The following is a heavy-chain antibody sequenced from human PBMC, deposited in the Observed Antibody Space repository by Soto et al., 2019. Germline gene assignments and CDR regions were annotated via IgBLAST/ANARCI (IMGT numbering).Heavy chain of an antibody. D-gene: IGHD2-15*01. J-gene: IGHJ4*02. CDR2: IYTSRST. Sequence: SETLSLTCTVPGGSISSYYWSWIRQHAGKGLEWIGRIYTSRSTNYNPSLKSRVTMSVDTSKNQFSLKLSSVTAADTAVYYCARVNCSGGSCYWDYWGQGTLVTVSS. CDR1: GGSISSYY. CDR3: ARVNCSGGSCYWDY. V-gene: IGHV4-4*07.